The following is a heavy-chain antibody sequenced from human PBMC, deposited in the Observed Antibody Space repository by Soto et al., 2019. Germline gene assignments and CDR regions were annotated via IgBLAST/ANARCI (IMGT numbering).Heavy chain of an antibody. CDR1: GGSFSGYY. D-gene: IGHD2-21*02. Sequence: PSETLSLTCAVYGGSFSGYYWSWIRQPPGKGLEWIGEINHSGSTNYNPSLKSRVTISVDTSKNQFSLKVDSVTAADTAVYYCARGLLAYCGGDCALFDSWGQGIMVTVSS. CDR3: ARGLLAYCGGDCALFDS. V-gene: IGHV4-34*01. J-gene: IGHJ4*02. CDR2: INHSGST.